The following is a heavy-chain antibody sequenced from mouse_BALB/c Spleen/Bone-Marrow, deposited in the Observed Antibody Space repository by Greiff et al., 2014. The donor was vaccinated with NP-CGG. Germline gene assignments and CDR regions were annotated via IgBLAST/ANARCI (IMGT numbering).Heavy chain of an antibody. D-gene: IGHD2-14*01. CDR2: IDPANGNT. J-gene: IGHJ2*01. Sequence: VQLQQSGAELVKPGASVKLSCTASGFNIKDTYMHWVKQRPEQGLEWIGRIDPANGNTKYDPKFQGKATITADTSSNTVYLQLSSLTSEDTAVYCCARYRLGTYFDYWGQGTTLTVSS. CDR3: ARYRLGTYFDY. CDR1: GFNIKDTY. V-gene: IGHV14-3*02.